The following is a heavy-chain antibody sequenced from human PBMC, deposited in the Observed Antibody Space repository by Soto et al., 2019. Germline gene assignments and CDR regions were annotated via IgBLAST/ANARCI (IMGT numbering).Heavy chain of an antibody. CDR3: AKDLSSLGWLALGAPFDS. D-gene: IGHD3-22*01. J-gene: IGHJ4*02. V-gene: IGHV3-23*01. CDR1: GFTFSNYA. Sequence: EVHLLESGGDVVQPGRSLRLSCAASGFTFSNYAMNWIRQAPGKGLEWLSSISANGRNAYYADSVKGRFTISRDRSKNTLYLQLDSLRVEETAIYFCAKDLSSLGWLALGAPFDSWGPGTLVTVSS. CDR2: ISANGRNA.